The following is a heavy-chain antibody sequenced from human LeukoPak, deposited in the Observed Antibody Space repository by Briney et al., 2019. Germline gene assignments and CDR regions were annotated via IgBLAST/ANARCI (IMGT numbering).Heavy chain of an antibody. J-gene: IGHJ4*02. CDR2: ISGSGSST. D-gene: IGHD6-19*01. CDR3: AKDRGGYSSGCDY. CDR1: GFTFSSYG. Sequence: GGSLRLSCAASGFTFSSYGMSWVRQAPGKGLEWVSAISGSGSSTYYAASVKGRFTISRDNSKNTLYLQMNSLRAEDTAVYYCAKDRGGYSSGCDYWGQGTLVTVSS. V-gene: IGHV3-23*01.